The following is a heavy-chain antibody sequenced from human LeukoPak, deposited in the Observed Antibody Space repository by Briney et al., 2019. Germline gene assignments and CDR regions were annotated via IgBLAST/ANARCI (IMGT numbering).Heavy chain of an antibody. CDR1: CYTFTSYG. CDR3: AREGSFWFDWLGGYYFDY. Sequence: GASVKVSCKASCYTFTSYGISWVRQAPGQGLEWMGWISAYNGNTSYAQKLQGRVTMTTDTSTSTAYMELRSLRSDDTAVYYCAREGSFWFDWLGGYYFDYWGQGTLVTVSS. V-gene: IGHV1-18*04. J-gene: IGHJ4*02. CDR2: ISAYNGNT. D-gene: IGHD3-9*01.